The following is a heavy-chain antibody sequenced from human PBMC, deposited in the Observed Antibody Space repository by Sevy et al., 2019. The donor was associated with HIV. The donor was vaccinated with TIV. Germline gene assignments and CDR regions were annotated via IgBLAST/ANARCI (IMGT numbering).Heavy chain of an antibody. CDR3: ARSPPVVVVPGAPSWFDP. CDR2: INESGIT. Sequence: SETVSLTCAVHDGSFSGYYWNWIRQLPGKGLEWIGEINESGITYYNPSLKSRVTISVDTSKKQFSLNVNSVAAADTAVYFCARSPPVVVVPGAPSWFDPWGQGTLVTVSS. CDR1: DGSFSGYY. J-gene: IGHJ5*02. V-gene: IGHV4-34*01. D-gene: IGHD2-2*01.